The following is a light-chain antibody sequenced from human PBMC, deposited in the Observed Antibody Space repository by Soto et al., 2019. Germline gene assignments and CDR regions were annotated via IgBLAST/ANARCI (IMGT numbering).Light chain of an antibody. J-gene: IGKJ2*01. Sequence: DIQMTQSPSTLSASVGDRVTITCRASQSIGIWLAWYQQKPGKAPKLLIYKASSLKSEVPSRFGCSGFGTDFTRTISSLQPDDSETYYGPQYDSYVTFGQGTKLEIK. V-gene: IGKV1-5*03. CDR3: PQYDSYVT. CDR2: KAS. CDR1: QSIGIW.